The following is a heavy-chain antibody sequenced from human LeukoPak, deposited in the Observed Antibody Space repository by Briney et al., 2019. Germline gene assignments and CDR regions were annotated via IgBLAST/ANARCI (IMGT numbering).Heavy chain of an antibody. CDR1: GDSVSSNSAA. CDR3: ASGWALGA. CDR2: TYYRSKWSN. V-gene: IGHV6-1*01. Sequence: SQTLSLTCAISGDSVSSNSAAWNWTRQSPSRGLEWLGRTYYRSKWSNDYAASVKSRITINPDTSKNQFSLQLNSVTPEDTAVYFCASGWALGAWGQGTLVTVSS. D-gene: IGHD6-19*01. J-gene: IGHJ5*02.